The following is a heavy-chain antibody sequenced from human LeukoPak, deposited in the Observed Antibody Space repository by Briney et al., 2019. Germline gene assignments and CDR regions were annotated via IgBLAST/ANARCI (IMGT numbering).Heavy chain of an antibody. J-gene: IGHJ4*02. CDR2: MNPNSGNT. D-gene: IGHD3-22*01. Sequence: ASVKVSCKASGYTFTSYDINWVRQATGQGLEWMGWMNPNSGNTGYAQKFQGRVTMTRNTSISTAYMELSSLRSEDTAVYYCARGRFNYYDSSGYYYDYWGQGTLVTVSS. CDR3: ARGRFNYYDSSGYYYDY. CDR1: GYTFTSYD. V-gene: IGHV1-8*01.